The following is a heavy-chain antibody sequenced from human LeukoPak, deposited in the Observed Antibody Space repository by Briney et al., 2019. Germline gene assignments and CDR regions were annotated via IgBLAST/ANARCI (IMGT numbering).Heavy chain of an antibody. CDR2: INSDGSWT. CDR3: GKNRYSGSLSPFDI. Sequence: GGSLRLSCAASGNYWMHWVRQVPGKGLVWVSHINSDGSWTSYADSVKGRFTISKDNAKNTVYLQMNSLRAEDTAVYYCGKNRYSGSLSPFDIWGQGTMVTVSS. V-gene: IGHV3-74*01. J-gene: IGHJ3*02. D-gene: IGHD1-26*01. CDR1: GNYW.